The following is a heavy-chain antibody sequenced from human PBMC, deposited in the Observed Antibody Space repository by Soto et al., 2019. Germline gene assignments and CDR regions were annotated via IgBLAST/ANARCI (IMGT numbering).Heavy chain of an antibody. J-gene: IGHJ6*02. CDR2: IKSKTEGGTT. D-gene: IGHD3-10*01. CDR3: TTGNKLLWLGELSSYYYYGMDV. CDR1: GFTFTNAW. Sequence: GGSLRLSCAASGFTFTNAWMTWVRQAPGKGLEWVGRIKSKTEGGTTDYAAPVKGGFTISRDDSKNTLYLQMNSLKTEDTAVYYCTTGNKLLWLGELSSYYYYGMDVWGQGTTVTVYS. V-gene: IGHV3-15*01.